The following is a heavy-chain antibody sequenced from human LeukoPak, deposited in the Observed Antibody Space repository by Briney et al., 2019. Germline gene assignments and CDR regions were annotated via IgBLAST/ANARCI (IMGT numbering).Heavy chain of an antibody. D-gene: IGHD3-16*01. CDR2: IYPGDSDT. CDR3: ARPVRGGGSNFPSYYFDY. CDR1: GYSFTSYW. Sequence: GESLKISCKGSGYSFTSYWIGWMRQMPGKGLEWMGIIYPGDSDTRYSPSFQGQVTISADKSISTAYLQWSSLKASDTAMYYCARPVRGGGSNFPSYYFDYWGQGTLVTVSS. J-gene: IGHJ4*02. V-gene: IGHV5-51*01.